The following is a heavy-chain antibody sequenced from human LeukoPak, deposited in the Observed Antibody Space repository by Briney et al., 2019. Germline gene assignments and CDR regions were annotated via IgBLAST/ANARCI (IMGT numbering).Heavy chain of an antibody. V-gene: IGHV3-21*04. CDR3: ARDLSGRSRRTIIAVAGNRGYYFDY. CDR2: ISSSSSYI. D-gene: IGHD6-19*01. Sequence: GGSLRLSCAASGFTFSSYSMNWVRQAPGKGLEWVSSISSSSSYIYYADSVKGRFTISRDNAKNSLYLQMNSLRAEDTAVYYCARDLSGRSRRTIIAVAGNRGYYFDYWGQGTLVTVSS. CDR1: GFTFSSYS. J-gene: IGHJ4*02.